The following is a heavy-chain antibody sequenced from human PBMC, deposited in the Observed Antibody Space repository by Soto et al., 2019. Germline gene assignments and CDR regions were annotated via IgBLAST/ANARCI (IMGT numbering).Heavy chain of an antibody. D-gene: IGHD2-21*02. CDR2: ISYDGSNK. CDR3: ASVVVVTAILRPNFDY. V-gene: IGHV3-30*03. Sequence: QPGGSLRLSCAASGFTFSSYGMHWVRQAPGKGLEWVAVISYDGSNKYYADSVKGRFTISRDNSKNTLYLQMNSLRAEDTAVYYCASVVVVTAILRPNFDYWGQGTLVTVSS. J-gene: IGHJ4*02. CDR1: GFTFSSYG.